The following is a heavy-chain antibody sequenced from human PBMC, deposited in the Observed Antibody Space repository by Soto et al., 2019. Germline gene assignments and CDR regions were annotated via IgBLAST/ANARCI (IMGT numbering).Heavy chain of an antibody. CDR1: GGSVSSGSYY. J-gene: IGHJ4*02. V-gene: IGHV4-61*01. D-gene: IGHD3-22*01. Sequence: SLTCTVSGGSVSSGSYYWSWIRQPPGKGLEWIGYIYYSGSTNYNPSLKSRVTISVDTSKNQFSLKLSSVTAADTAVYYCARDSSYDSSGYYWGYFDYWGQGTLVTVSS. CDR2: IYYSGST. CDR3: ARDSSYDSSGYYWGYFDY.